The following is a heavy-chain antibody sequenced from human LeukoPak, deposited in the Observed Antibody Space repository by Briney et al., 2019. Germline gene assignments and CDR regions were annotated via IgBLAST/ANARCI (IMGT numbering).Heavy chain of an antibody. D-gene: IGHD6-6*01. Sequence: ASVKVSCKASGYTFIGYYMHWVRQAPGQGLEWMGWINPNSGGTNYAQKFQGRVTMTRDTSISTAYMELSRLRSDNTAVYYCARDLDSSSSGVDYWGQGALVTVSS. CDR1: GYTFIGYY. J-gene: IGHJ4*02. CDR2: INPNSGGT. CDR3: ARDLDSSSSGVDY. V-gene: IGHV1-2*02.